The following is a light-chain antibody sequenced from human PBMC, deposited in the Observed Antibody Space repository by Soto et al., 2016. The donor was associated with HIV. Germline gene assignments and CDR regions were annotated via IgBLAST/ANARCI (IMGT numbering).Light chain of an antibody. V-gene: IGKV1-39*01. CDR2: AAS. CDR1: QSISSY. Sequence: DIQMTQSPSSLSASVGDRVTITCRASQSISSYLNWYQQKPGKAPKLLIYAASSLQSGVPSRFSGSGSGTDFTLTISSLQPEDFATYYCQQAHSFPLTFGGGTKVE. CDR3: QQAHSFPLT. J-gene: IGKJ4*01.